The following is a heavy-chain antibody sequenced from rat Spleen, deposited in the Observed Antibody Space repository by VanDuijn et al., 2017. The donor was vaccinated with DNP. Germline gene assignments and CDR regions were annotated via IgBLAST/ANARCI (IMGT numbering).Heavy chain of an antibody. CDR1: GFTFSNYY. V-gene: IGHV5-25*01. J-gene: IGHJ2*01. D-gene: IGHD1-11*01. CDR2: ISNSGSET. CDR3: ATQTLNSY. Sequence: EVQLVESGGGLVQPGRSMKLSCAASGFTFSNYYMAWVRQAPTKGLEWVASISNSGSETKYRDSVKGRFTISRDNAKSTLYLQMDSLRSEDTATYYCATQTLNSYWGQGVMVTVSS.